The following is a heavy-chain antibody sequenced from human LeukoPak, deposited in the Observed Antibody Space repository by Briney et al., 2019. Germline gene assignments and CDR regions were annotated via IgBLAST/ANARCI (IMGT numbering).Heavy chain of an antibody. CDR3: AKGEERGYSYGYGEGDY. CDR2: IKQDGSEK. V-gene: IGHV3-7*03. J-gene: IGHJ4*02. CDR1: GFTFSSYW. D-gene: IGHD5-18*01. Sequence: GGSLRLSCAASGFTFSSYWMSWVRQAPGKGLEWVANIKQDGSEKYYVDSVKGRFTISRDNAKNTLYLQMNSLRAEDTAVYYCAKGEERGYSYGYGEGDYWGQGTLVTVSS.